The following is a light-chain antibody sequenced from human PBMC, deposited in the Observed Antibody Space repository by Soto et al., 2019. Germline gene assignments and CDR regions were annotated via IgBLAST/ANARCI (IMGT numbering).Light chain of an antibody. J-gene: IGKJ4*01. CDR1: QSVSSSY. CDR3: QQYGXSQHT. V-gene: IGKV3-20*01. CDR2: GAS. Sequence: EIVLTQSPGTLSLSPGERATLSCRASQSVSSSYLAWYQQKPGQAPRLLIFGASSRATGIPDRFSGSGSGTDFTLTISRLEPEDFAVYYCQQYGXSQHTFGGGTKVDI.